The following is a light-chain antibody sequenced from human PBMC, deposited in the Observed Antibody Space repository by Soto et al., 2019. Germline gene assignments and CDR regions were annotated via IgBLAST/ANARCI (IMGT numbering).Light chain of an antibody. CDR1: QSVSSN. J-gene: IGKJ1*01. Sequence: EIVMTQSPATLSVSPGERATLSCRASQSVSSNLAWYQQKPGQALRLLIYGASTRATGIPARFSGSGSGTEFTLTISSLQSEDFAVYYCQQYNNWATFGQGTKVEIK. CDR2: GAS. CDR3: QQYNNWAT. V-gene: IGKV3-15*01.